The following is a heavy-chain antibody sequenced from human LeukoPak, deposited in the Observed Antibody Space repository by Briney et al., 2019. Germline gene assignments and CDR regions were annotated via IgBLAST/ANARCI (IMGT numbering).Heavy chain of an antibody. CDR3: AREGGNSFFDY. V-gene: IGHV1-69*04. J-gene: IGHJ4*02. CDR2: IIPILGIA. D-gene: IGHD4-23*01. Sequence: SVKVSCKASGGTFSSYAISWVRQAPGQGLEWMGRIIPILGIANYAQKFQGRVTITADKSTSTAYMELSSLRSEDTAVYYCAREGGNSFFDYWGQGTLVTVSS. CDR1: GGTFSSYA.